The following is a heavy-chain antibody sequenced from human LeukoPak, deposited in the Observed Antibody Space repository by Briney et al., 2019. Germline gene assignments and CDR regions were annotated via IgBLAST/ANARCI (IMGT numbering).Heavy chain of an antibody. J-gene: IGHJ4*02. CDR1: GGSISSSRYY. V-gene: IGHV4-39*01. Sequence: SETLSLTCTVSGGSISSSRYYWGWIRQPRGKGLASIGSIYYSGTTSYTPSLKPRVTISLDTSKNQFSPKLTSVPAADTAVYYCARLRERVSNWGQGTLVTVSS. CDR3: ARLRERVSN. CDR2: IYYSGTT.